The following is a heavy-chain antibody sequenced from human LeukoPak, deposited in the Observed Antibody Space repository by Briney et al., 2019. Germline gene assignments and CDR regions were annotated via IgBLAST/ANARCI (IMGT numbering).Heavy chain of an antibody. CDR3: ARNQQLGGHSYYYYGMDV. D-gene: IGHD3-16*01. V-gene: IGHV3-23*01. Sequence: GGSLRLSCAASGFTFSSSAMSWVRQVPGKGLEWVSGISGGGVTTYYADSVKGRFTISRDNSKNTLYLQMNSLRADDTAIYYCARNQQLGGHSYYYYGMDVWGQGTTVTVSS. CDR1: GFTFSSSA. CDR2: ISGGGVTT. J-gene: IGHJ6*02.